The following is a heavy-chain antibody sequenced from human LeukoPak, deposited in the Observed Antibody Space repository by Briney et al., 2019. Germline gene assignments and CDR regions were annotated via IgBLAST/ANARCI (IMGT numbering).Heavy chain of an antibody. V-gene: IGHV4-30-2*03. CDR2: IYHSGST. Sequence: SETLSLTCAVSGGSISSGGYSWSWIRQPPGKGLEWIGYIYHSGSTYYNPSLKSRVTISVDTSKNQFSLKLSSVTAADTAVYYCARHLGPAADEYWGQGTLVTVSS. CDR3: ARHLGPAADEY. J-gene: IGHJ4*02. D-gene: IGHD3-16*01. CDR1: GGSISSGGYS.